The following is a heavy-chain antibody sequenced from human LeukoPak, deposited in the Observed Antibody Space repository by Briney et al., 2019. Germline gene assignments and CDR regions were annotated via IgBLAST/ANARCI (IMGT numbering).Heavy chain of an antibody. Sequence: SETLSLTCTVSGGSISSYYWSWIRQPRGKGLEGIGYIYTSGSTNYNPSLKSRVTISVDTSKNQFSLKLSSVTAADTAVYYFARHQYSSSWYDYWGQGTLITVSS. CDR2: IYTSGST. D-gene: IGHD6-13*01. CDR3: ARHQYSSSWYDY. V-gene: IGHV4-4*09. J-gene: IGHJ4*02. CDR1: GGSISSYY.